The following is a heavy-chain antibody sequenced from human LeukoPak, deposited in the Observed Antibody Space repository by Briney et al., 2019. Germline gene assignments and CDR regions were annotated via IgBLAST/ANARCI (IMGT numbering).Heavy chain of an antibody. CDR1: GGTFSSYA. D-gene: IGHD2-21*02. J-gene: IGHJ5*02. CDR3: AGCGGDCYSANWFDP. CDR2: IIPIFGTA. V-gene: IGHV1-69*13. Sequence: SVKVSCKASGGTFSSYAISWVRQAPGQGLEWMGGIIPIFGTANYAQKFQGRVTITADESTSTAYMELSSLRSEDTAVHYCAGCGGDCYSANWFDPWGQGTLVTVSS.